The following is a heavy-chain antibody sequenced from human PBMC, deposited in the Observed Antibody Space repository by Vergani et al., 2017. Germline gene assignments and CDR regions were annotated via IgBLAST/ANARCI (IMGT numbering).Heavy chain of an antibody. D-gene: IGHD6-25*01. CDR1: GRSISSGDHC. CDR3: ARVDTQVPATSHFYYMDV. CDR2: IFYSGTT. J-gene: IGHJ6*03. Sequence: QVQLQESGPGVVKPSQTLSLTCAVSGRSISSGDHCWTWIRQRPGKGLEWIGYIFYSGTTYDNPSLRSRLTISVDTSQNQFSLKLRSVTAADTAVYYCARVDTQVPATSHFYYMDVWGKVTTVVVSS. V-gene: IGHV4-31*11.